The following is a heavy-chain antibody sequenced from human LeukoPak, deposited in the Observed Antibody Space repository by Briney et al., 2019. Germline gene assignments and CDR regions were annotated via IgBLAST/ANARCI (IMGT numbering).Heavy chain of an antibody. V-gene: IGHV3-48*02. D-gene: IGHD1-26*01. CDR2: ISPSSSSI. J-gene: IGHJ1*01. CDR3: VTPYSGSNGMYFQY. Sequence: GGSLRLSCAASGFTFSSYSMNWVRQAPGKGLEWVSCISPSSSSIYYADSVKGRFTISRDNAKNSLFLQMSSLRDEDTAVYYCVTPYSGSNGMYFQYWGQGTLVTVSS. CDR1: GFTFSSYS.